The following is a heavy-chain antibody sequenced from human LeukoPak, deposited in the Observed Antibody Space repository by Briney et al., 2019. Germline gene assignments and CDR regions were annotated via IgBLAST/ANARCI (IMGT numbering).Heavy chain of an antibody. D-gene: IGHD5-18*01. CDR3: ARHGGGYSYGSPRYYFDY. Sequence: PSETLSLTCTVSGGSISSYYWSWIRQPPGKGLEWIGYIYYSGSTNYNPSLKSRVTISVDTSKNQFSLKLSSVTAADTAVYYCARHGGGYSYGSPRYYFDYWGQGTLVTVSS. J-gene: IGHJ4*02. V-gene: IGHV4-59*08. CDR1: GGSISSYY. CDR2: IYYSGST.